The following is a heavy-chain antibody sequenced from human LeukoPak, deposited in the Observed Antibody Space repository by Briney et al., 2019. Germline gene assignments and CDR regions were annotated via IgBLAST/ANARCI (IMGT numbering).Heavy chain of an antibody. CDR2: IIPILGIA. CDR3: ARDQSPDDYDYVWGSYRSPYYGMDV. Sequence: GASVKVSCKASGGTFSSYAISWVRQAPGQGLEWMGRIIPILGIANYAQKFQGRVTITADKSTSTAYMELSSPRSEDTAVYYCARDQSPDDYDYVWGSYRSPYYGMDVWGQGTTVTVSS. V-gene: IGHV1-69*04. J-gene: IGHJ6*02. D-gene: IGHD3-16*02. CDR1: GGTFSSYA.